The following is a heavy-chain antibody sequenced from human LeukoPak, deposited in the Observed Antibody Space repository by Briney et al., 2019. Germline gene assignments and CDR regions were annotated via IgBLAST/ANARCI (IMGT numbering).Heavy chain of an antibody. Sequence: RAGGSLRLTCTTSGFTFGDFAMHWVRQAPGKGLEWVGVIKSKIFGGTVHYAASVNGRFLISRDDSKTIAYLQMNSLKTEDTAVYYCSAFSSAWSEHYWGQGTLVTVSS. CDR2: IKSKIFGGTV. D-gene: IGHD6-19*01. J-gene: IGHJ4*02. CDR1: GFTFGDFA. CDR3: SAFSSAWSEHY. V-gene: IGHV3-49*04.